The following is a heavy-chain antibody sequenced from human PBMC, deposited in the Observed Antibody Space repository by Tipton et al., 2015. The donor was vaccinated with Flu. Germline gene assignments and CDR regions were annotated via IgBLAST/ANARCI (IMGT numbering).Heavy chain of an antibody. V-gene: IGHV4-34*01. CDR2: INHSGST. CDR3: ARIPTRGYYDFWSGPYAGDAFDI. Sequence: TLSLTCAVYGGSFSGYYWSWIRQPPGKGLEWIGEINHSGSTNYNPSLKSRVTISVDTSKNQFSLKLSSVTAADTAVYYCARIPTRGYYDFWSGPYAGDAFDIWGQGTMVTVSS. J-gene: IGHJ3*02. CDR1: GGSFSGYY. D-gene: IGHD3-3*01.